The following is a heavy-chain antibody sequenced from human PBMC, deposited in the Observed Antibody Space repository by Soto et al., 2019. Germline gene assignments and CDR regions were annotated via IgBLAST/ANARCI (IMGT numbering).Heavy chain of an antibody. V-gene: IGHV3-30-3*01. CDR3: ARLVRGITGILDY. Sequence: QVQLVESGGGVVQPGRSLRLSCAASGFTFSSYAMHWVRQAPGKGLEWVAVISYDGSNKYYADSVKGRFTISRDNSKNTLYLQMNSLRDEDTAVYYCARLVRGITGILDYWGQGTLVTVSS. J-gene: IGHJ4*02. CDR2: ISYDGSNK. CDR1: GFTFSSYA. D-gene: IGHD1-20*01.